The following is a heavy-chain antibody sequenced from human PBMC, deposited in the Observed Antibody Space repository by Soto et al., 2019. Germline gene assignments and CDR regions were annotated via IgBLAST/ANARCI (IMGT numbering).Heavy chain of an antibody. V-gene: IGHV3-23*01. J-gene: IGHJ2*01. CDR3: AKHQNWNYARWYFDL. CDR1: GFTFSSYG. CDR2: ISGSGGST. D-gene: IGHD1-7*01. Sequence: PGGSLRLSCAASGFTFSSYGMHWVRQAPGKGLEWVSAISGSGGSTYYADSVKGRFTISRDNSKNTLYLQMNSLRAEDTAVYYCAKHQNWNYARWYFDLWGRGTLVTVSS.